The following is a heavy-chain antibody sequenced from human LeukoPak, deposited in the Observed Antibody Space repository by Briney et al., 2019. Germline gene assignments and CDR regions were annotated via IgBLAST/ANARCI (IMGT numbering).Heavy chain of an antibody. D-gene: IGHD4-17*01. J-gene: IGHJ4*02. V-gene: IGHV4-30-2*06. Sequence: SETLSLTCAVANESVSRGSYSWSWIRQSPGKGLEWIGYIYYTGGTYYNPSLKSRVTISADKSKNEFSLKLKSVTAADTAMYYCARGLHDYGDYFDYWGQGTLVTVSS. CDR3: ARGLHDYGDYFDY. CDR2: IYYTGGT. CDR1: NESVSRGSYS.